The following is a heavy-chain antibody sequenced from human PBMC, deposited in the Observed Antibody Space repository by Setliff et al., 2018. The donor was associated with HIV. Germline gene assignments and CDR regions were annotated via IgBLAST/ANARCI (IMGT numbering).Heavy chain of an antibody. CDR2: MYPGTSTT. J-gene: IGHJ6*02. CDR1: GYSFSTYW. CDR3: ARRTQVHYGMDV. Sequence: GESLKISCQGSGYSFSTYWIGWVRQMPGKGLEWMGIMYPGTSTTKYSPSFQGQVTISADKSITTAYLQWSSLKASDTAMYYCARRTQVHYGMDVWGQGTTVTVSS. V-gene: IGHV5-51*01.